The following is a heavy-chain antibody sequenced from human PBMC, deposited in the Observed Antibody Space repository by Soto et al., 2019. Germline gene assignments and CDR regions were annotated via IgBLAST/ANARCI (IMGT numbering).Heavy chain of an antibody. CDR2: ISANGQGI. D-gene: IGHD1-7*01. Sequence: PGGSLRLSCAASGFTFNNYAMSWVRQAPGKGLEWVSAISANGQGIYYADSVKGRFIISRDSSKNTVFPHMDSLTAEDTAVYYCAKDRNYPRDQFHNWGQGTLVTVSS. CDR1: GFTFNNYA. CDR3: AKDRNYPRDQFHN. V-gene: IGHV3-23*01. J-gene: IGHJ4*02.